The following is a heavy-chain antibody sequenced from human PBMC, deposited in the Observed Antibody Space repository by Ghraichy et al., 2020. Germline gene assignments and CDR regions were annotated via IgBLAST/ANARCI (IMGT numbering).Heavy chain of an antibody. CDR3: ARDPGWERVIPFDI. J-gene: IGHJ3*02. CDR1: GFTFSNYA. Sequence: GGSLRLSCAASGFTFSNYAMHWVRQAPGKGLEWVSVISYDGSNKYYADSVKGRFTISRDNSKNTLYLQMNSLRAEDTAVYYCARDPGWERVIPFDIWGKGTMVTVSS. D-gene: IGHD1-26*01. CDR2: ISYDGSNK. V-gene: IGHV3-30-3*01.